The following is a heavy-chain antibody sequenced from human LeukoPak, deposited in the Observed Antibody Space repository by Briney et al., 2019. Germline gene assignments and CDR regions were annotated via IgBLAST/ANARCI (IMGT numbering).Heavy chain of an antibody. CDR3: ARVRGNYYDSSGYYCFDC. CDR2: INPNSGGT. D-gene: IGHD3-22*01. CDR1: GYTFTGYY. V-gene: IGHV1-2*02. Sequence: ASVKVSCKASGYTFTGYYMHWVRQAPGQGLEWMGWINPNSGGTNYAQKFQGRVTMTRDTSISTAYMELSRLRSDDTAVYYCARVRGNYYDSSGYYCFDCWGQGTLVTVSS. J-gene: IGHJ4*02.